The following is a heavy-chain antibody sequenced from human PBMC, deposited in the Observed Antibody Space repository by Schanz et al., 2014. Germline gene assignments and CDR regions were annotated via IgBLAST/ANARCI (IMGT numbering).Heavy chain of an antibody. D-gene: IGHD2-21*02. V-gene: IGHV3-64D*06. CDR3: VKDAYCAGDCFPAEYFQH. Sequence: VQLVESGGGVVQPGRSLRLSCAASGFTFSSYAMHWVRQASGKGLEYVSAITRSGGGTYYSDSVKGRFTISRDNSKNTLYLQMSSLRHEDSAVYYCVKDAYCAGDCFPAEYFQHWGQGARVTVAS. J-gene: IGHJ1*01. CDR2: ITRSGGGT. CDR1: GFTFSSYA.